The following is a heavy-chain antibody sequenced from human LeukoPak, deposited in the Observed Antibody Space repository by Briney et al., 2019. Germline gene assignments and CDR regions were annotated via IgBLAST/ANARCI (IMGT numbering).Heavy chain of an antibody. V-gene: IGHV4-30-2*01. CDR2: IYHSGST. D-gene: IGHD6-13*01. J-gene: IGHJ4*02. CDR1: GGSISSGGYY. Sequence: SETLSLTCTVSGGSISSGGYYWSWIRQPPGKGLEWIGYIYHSGSTYYNPSLKSRVTISVDRSKNQFSLKLSSVTAADTAVYYCARDGAAADSWGQGTLVTVSS. CDR3: ARDGAAADS.